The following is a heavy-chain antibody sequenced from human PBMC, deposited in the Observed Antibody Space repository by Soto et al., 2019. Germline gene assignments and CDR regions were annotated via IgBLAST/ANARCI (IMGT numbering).Heavy chain of an antibody. Sequence: SVKVSCKASGCTFRNLAINWVRQAPGQGLEWMGGFIPIIGGGINAQKFQGRVTITSDESTSTAYMELSSLKSEDTAMYFCARRSVSHSNAFDFWGQGTMVTVSS. J-gene: IGHJ3*01. D-gene: IGHD2-15*01. CDR3: ARRSVSHSNAFDF. V-gene: IGHV1-69*13. CDR1: GCTFRNLA. CDR2: FIPIIGGG.